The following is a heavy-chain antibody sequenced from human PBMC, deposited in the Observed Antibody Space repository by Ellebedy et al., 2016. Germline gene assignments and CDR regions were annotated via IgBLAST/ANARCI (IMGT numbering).Heavy chain of an antibody. CDR3: AKLYYDILTGASSPFYY. V-gene: IGHV3-23*01. J-gene: IGHJ4*02. CDR1: GFTFSSYA. D-gene: IGHD3-9*01. Sequence: GGSLRLXXAASGFTFSSYAMSWVRQAPGKGLEWVSAISGSGGSTYYADSVKGRFTISRDNSKNTLYLQMNSLRAEDTAVYYCAKLYYDILTGASSPFYYWGQGTLVTVS. CDR2: ISGSGGST.